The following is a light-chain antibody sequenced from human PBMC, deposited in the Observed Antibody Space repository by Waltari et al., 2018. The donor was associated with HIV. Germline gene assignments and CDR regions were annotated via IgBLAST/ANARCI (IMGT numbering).Light chain of an antibody. CDR1: SSTIGDNP. Sequence: QSVLTQPPSASGTPGQRVTISCSGSSSTIGDNPVNWYQQLPGTAPKLRMLTNTRRPAGFPDRCSGSKSGTSDCLAIRGLHSEDEAEYYCATWDDSLNGHVVFGGGTKLTVL. J-gene: IGLJ2*01. CDR2: TNT. V-gene: IGLV1-44*01. CDR3: ATWDDSLNGHVV.